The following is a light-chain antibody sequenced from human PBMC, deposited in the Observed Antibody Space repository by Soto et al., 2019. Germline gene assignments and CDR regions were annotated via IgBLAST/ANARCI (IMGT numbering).Light chain of an antibody. CDR1: QSLLYSSNNKNY. J-gene: IGKJ4*01. CDR2: WAT. CDR3: QQYHSAPVT. V-gene: IGKV4-1*01. Sequence: DIVMTQSPDCLAVSLGEGATFNCKSSQSLLYSSNNKNYLAWYQQKPGQPPKLLIYWATTRESGVPDRFSGSESGTDFTLTISSLQADDAAVYYCQQYHSAPVTFGGGTKVEIK.